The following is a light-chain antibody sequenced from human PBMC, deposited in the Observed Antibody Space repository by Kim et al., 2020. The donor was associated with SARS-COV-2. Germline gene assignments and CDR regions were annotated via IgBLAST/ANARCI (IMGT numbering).Light chain of an antibody. CDR3: QQRTNWPPWT. CDR1: QSVGTF. CDR2: DVS. J-gene: IGKJ1*01. Sequence: ETVLTQSPATLSLSPGERATLSCRASQSVGTFLAWYQQRPGQPPRLLIYDVSNRATGIPARFSGSGSGTDFTLTISNLEPEDFAVYYCQQRTNWPPWTFGQGTKVDIK. V-gene: IGKV3-11*01.